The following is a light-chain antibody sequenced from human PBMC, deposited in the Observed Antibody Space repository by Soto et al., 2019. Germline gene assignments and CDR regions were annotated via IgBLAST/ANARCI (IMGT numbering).Light chain of an antibody. J-gene: IGKJ1*01. CDR2: DAS. CDR3: QQRSNRPRT. Sequence: EIVLNQSPDTMTLTAGERDTLYCWASQSVSSYLAWYQQTPGQAPRLLIYDASNSATGIPARFSGSGTGTAFTLSIFSLEPEDFAVYYFQQRSNRPRTSGQGTKV. V-gene: IGKV3-11*01. CDR1: QSVSSY.